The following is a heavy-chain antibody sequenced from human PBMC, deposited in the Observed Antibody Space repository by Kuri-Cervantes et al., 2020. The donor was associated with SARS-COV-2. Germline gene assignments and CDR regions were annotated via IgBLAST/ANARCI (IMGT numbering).Heavy chain of an antibody. D-gene: IGHD4-23*01. CDR3: ATTGGNPALGYFDY. V-gene: IGHV4-39*01. CDR1: GVSISSSSYY. Sequence: GSLRLSCTVPGVSISSSSYYWGWIRQPPGKGLEYIGNIYYSGTTYYNPSLKSRVTISVDTSKNQFSLKLSSVTAADTAMYYCATTGGNPALGYFDYWRQGTLVTVSS. J-gene: IGHJ4*02. CDR2: IYYSGTT.